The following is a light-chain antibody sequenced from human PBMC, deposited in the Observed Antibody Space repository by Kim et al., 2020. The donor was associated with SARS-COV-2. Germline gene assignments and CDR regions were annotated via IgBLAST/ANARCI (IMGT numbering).Light chain of an antibody. V-gene: IGLV2-23*02. CDR1: SRNVSNYTL. CDR2: EIS. J-gene: IGLJ2*01. CDR3: CSYAGSSTLV. Sequence: GQSITVTCTGTSRNVSNYTLVPWYQQHQGKATKLMIYEISTRPSGISNRFAGSKSGNTASLTISGLQAEDEADYYCCSYAGSSTLVFGGGTQLTVL.